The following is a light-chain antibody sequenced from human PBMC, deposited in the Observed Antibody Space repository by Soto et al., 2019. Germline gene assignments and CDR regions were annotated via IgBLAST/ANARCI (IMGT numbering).Light chain of an antibody. Sequence: QYVLTQPASVSGSPGQSITISCNGTSSDVGGYNYVSWYQQHPGKAPEVIIYDVSYRPSGVSNRFSGSKSGNTASLTISGLQAEDEADYYCCSYTVATTRDGRVFGGGTKLTVL. V-gene: IGLV2-14*01. CDR1: SSDVGGYNY. CDR3: CSYTVATTRDGRV. J-gene: IGLJ3*02. CDR2: DVS.